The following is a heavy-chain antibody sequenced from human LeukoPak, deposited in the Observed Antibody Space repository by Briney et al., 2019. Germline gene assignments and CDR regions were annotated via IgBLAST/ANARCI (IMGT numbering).Heavy chain of an antibody. V-gene: IGHV3-23*01. CDR2: ISDSGSVT. CDR3: AKDRGGGITGTPFDY. D-gene: IGHD1-7*01. J-gene: IGHJ4*02. Sequence: PGGSLRLSCAASGFTFSSYAMSWVRQAPGKGLEWVSVISDSGSVTVYADSVKGRFTISRDKSQNTLYLQMNSLRAEDTAVYYCAKDRGGGITGTPFDYWGQGTLVTVSS. CDR1: GFTFSSYA.